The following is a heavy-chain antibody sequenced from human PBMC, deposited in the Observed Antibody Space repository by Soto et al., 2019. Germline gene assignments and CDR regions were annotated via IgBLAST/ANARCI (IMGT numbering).Heavy chain of an antibody. Sequence: HPGGSLRLSCAASGFIFSDYCMSWVRQAPGKGLEWVSVIYSGGSTYYADSVKGRFTISRDNSKNTLYLQMNSLRAEDTAVYYCARVTAPGDAFDIWGQGTMVTVSS. CDR2: IYSGGST. CDR3: ARVTAPGDAFDI. D-gene: IGHD3-10*01. CDR1: GFIFSDYC. J-gene: IGHJ3*02. V-gene: IGHV3-66*01.